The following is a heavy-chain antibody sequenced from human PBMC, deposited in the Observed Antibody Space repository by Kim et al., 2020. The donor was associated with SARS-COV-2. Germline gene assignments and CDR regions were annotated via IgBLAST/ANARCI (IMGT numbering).Heavy chain of an antibody. CDR2: IYYSGST. Sequence: SETLSLTCTASGGSISSYYWSWIRQPPGKGLEWIGYIYYSGSTNYNPSLKSRVTISVDTSKNQFSLKLSSVTAADTAVYYCARAGIVGATDYDYWGQGTLVTVSS. CDR1: GGSISSYY. V-gene: IGHV4-59*01. CDR3: ARAGIVGATDYDY. D-gene: IGHD1-26*01. J-gene: IGHJ4*02.